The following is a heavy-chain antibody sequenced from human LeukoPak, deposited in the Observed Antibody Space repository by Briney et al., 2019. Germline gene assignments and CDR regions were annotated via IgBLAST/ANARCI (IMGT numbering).Heavy chain of an antibody. Sequence: ASVTVSCKASGYTFTSCYMHWERQAPGQRLEWMGIINPSGGSTSYAQKFQGRVTMTRDTSTSTVYMELSSLRSEDTAVYYCARAPLPNWYFDLWGRGTLVTVSS. CDR2: INPSGGST. CDR1: GYTFTSCY. J-gene: IGHJ2*01. CDR3: ARAPLPNWYFDL. V-gene: IGHV1-46*01.